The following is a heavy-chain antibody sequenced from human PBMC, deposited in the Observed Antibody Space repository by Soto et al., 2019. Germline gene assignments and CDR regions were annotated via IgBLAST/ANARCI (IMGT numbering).Heavy chain of an antibody. CDR1: GGSISSSSYY. J-gene: IGHJ5*02. D-gene: IGHD5-12*01. CDR2: IYYSGST. CDR3: ARRHSGYEQTNWFDP. Sequence: QLQLQESGPGLVKPSETLSLTCTVSGGSISSSSYYWGWIRQPPGKGLEWIGSIYYSGSTYYNPSLKRRVTISVDTSKNQFSLKLSSVTAADTAVYYCARRHSGYEQTNWFDPWGQGTLVTVSS. V-gene: IGHV4-39*01.